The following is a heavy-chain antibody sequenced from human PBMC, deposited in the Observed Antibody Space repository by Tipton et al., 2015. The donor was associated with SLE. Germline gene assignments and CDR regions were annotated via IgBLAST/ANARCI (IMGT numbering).Heavy chain of an antibody. CDR3: ARGYYYYGSGRRPHYYYGMDV. Sequence: TLSLTCTVSGGSISSSSYYWGWIRQPPGKGLEWIGSIYYSGSTNYNPSLKSRVTISVDTSKNQFSLKLSSVTAADTAVYYCARGYYYYGSGRRPHYYYGMDVWGQGTTVTVSS. V-gene: IGHV4-39*07. CDR1: GGSISSSSYY. J-gene: IGHJ6*02. D-gene: IGHD3-10*01. CDR2: IYYSGST.